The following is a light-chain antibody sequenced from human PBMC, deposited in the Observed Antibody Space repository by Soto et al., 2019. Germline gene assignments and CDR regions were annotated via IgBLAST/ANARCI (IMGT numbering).Light chain of an antibody. CDR3: QQANSFPWT. V-gene: IGKV1-12*01. Sequence: DIQMTQSPSSVSAYVGDRVTITCRASQGISRWLAWYQQKPGKAPKLLIYIATSLQSGVPSRFSGSGSGTDFTLTISSLQPEDFATYYCQQANSFPWTFGQGTKVEIK. CDR2: IAT. J-gene: IGKJ1*01. CDR1: QGISRW.